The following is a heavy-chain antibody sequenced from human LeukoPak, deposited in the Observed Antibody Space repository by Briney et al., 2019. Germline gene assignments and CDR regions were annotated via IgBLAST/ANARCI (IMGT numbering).Heavy chain of an antibody. D-gene: IGHD6-6*01. Sequence: ASVTVSCKASGYTFTSYDINWVRQATGQGLEWMGWMNPNSGNTGYAQKFQGRVTMTRNTSISTAYMELSSLRSEDTAVYYCARGESSIAALDYYYGMDVWGQGTTVTVSS. CDR2: MNPNSGNT. J-gene: IGHJ6*02. CDR1: GYTFTSYD. CDR3: ARGESSIAALDYYYGMDV. V-gene: IGHV1-8*01.